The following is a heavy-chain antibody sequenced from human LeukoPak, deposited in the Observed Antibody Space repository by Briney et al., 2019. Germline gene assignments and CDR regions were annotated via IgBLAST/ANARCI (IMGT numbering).Heavy chain of an antibody. D-gene: IGHD3-22*01. CDR1: GFIFSNAW. CDR2: IKSITDGGTT. CDR3: VEFPYYYDSTLQDY. J-gene: IGHJ4*02. V-gene: IGHV3-15*01. Sequence: GGSLTLSCAASGFIFSNAWMTWVRQAPGKGLEWVGRIKSITDGGTTNYAAPVKGRFTISRDDSKDTLYLQMSSLQIEDTAVYYCVEFPYYYDSTLQDYWGQGTLVTVSS.